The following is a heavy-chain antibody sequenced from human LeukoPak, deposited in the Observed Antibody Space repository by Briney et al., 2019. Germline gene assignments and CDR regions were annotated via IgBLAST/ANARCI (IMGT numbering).Heavy chain of an antibody. V-gene: IGHV3-48*02. D-gene: IGHD1-26*01. CDR2: ISSSSSTI. CDR1: GFTFSSYS. Sequence: GGSLRLSCAASGFTFSSYSMNWVRQAPGKGLEWVSYISSSSSTIYYADSVKGRFTISRDNAKNSLYLQMNSLRDEDTAVYYCARETSGSYPDAFDIWGQGTMVTVSS. J-gene: IGHJ3*02. CDR3: ARETSGSYPDAFDI.